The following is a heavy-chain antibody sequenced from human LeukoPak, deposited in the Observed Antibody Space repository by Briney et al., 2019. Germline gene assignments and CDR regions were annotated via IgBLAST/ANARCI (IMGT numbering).Heavy chain of an antibody. CDR1: GFTFSSYG. J-gene: IGHJ4*02. Sequence: GGSLRLSCAASGFTFSSYGMNWVRQAPGKGLEWVSSISSSSSYIYYADSVKGRFTISRDNAKNSLYLQMNSLRAEDTAVYYCARAPYDFWSGYYSDFDYWGQGTLVTVSS. CDR2: ISSSSSYI. V-gene: IGHV3-21*01. D-gene: IGHD3-3*01. CDR3: ARAPYDFWSGYYSDFDY.